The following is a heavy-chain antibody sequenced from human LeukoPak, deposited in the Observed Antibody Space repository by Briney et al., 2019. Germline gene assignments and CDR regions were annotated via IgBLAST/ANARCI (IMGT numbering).Heavy chain of an antibody. CDR1: DGSFSSYS. CDR2: ITPSGST. Sequence: PSETLSLTCAVYDGSFSSYSWSWIRQPPGKGLEWIGEITPSGSTTYNPSLKSRVTISVDTSKNQLSLILSSVTAADTAVYYCSRLPDPWGQGTLVTVSS. J-gene: IGHJ5*02. V-gene: IGHV4-34*01. CDR3: SRLPDP.